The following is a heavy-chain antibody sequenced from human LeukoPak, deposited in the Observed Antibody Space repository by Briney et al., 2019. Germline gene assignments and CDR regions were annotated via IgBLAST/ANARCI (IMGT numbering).Heavy chain of an antibody. V-gene: IGHV3-48*04. D-gene: IGHD6-19*01. Sequence: GGSLRLSCAASGFTFSNYSMNWVRQAPGKGLEWVSYISDSGSTIYYADSVKGRFTISRDNAENSLYLQMNSLRAEDTAVYYCAKAVAGTHLADYWGQGTLVTVSS. J-gene: IGHJ4*02. CDR2: ISDSGSTI. CDR3: AKAVAGTHLADY. CDR1: GFTFSNYS.